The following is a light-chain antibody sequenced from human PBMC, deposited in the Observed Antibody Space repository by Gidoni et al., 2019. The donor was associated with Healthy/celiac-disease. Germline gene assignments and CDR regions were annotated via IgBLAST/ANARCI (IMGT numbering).Light chain of an antibody. CDR3: QAWDSSTVV. Sequence: SYELTQPPSVSVPPGQTASITCSGDKLGDKYACWYQQKQGQSPVLVIYQDSKRPSGIPERFSGSNSGNTATLTISGTQAMDEADYYCQAWDSSTVVFGGGTKLTVL. CDR1: KLGDKY. J-gene: IGLJ2*01. CDR2: QDS. V-gene: IGLV3-1*01.